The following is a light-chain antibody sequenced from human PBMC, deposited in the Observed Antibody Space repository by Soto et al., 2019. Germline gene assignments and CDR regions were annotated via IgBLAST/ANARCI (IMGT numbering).Light chain of an antibody. CDR3: SSYSGSNLEVV. Sequence: QSVLTQPPSASGFPGQSVTISCTGTSSDVGSYDYVSWYQQRPGKAPQLMIYEVTKRPSGVPDRFSGSKSGNTASLSVSGLQAEDEADYYCSSYSGSNLEVVFGGGTKLNVL. CDR1: SSDVGSYDY. J-gene: IGLJ2*01. V-gene: IGLV2-8*01. CDR2: EVT.